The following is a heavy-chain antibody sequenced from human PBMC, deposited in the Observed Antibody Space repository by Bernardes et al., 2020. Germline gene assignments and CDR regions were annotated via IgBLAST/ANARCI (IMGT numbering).Heavy chain of an antibody. J-gene: IGHJ4*02. D-gene: IGHD3-9*01. Sequence: GGSLRLSCAASGFTFSSYAMSWVRQAPGKGLEWVSAISGSGGSTYYADSVKGRFTISRDNSKNTLYLQMNSLRAEDTAVYYCAKDGYDILTGYYIYNGPSYYFDCWGQGTLVTVSS. CDR2: ISGSGGST. CDR1: GFTFSSYA. V-gene: IGHV3-23*01. CDR3: AKDGYDILTGYYIYNGPSYYFDC.